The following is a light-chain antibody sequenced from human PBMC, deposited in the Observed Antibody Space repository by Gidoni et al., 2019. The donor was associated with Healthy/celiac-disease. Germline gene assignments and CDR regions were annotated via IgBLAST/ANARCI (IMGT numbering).Light chain of an antibody. J-gene: IGKJ1*01. Sequence: IQMTQSPSTLSASVGDRVTITCRASQSISSWLAWYQQKPGKAPKLLIYKASSLESGVPSRFSGSGSGTEFTLTISSLQPDDFATYYCQQYNSYPGTFXQXTKVEIK. CDR1: QSISSW. CDR2: KAS. V-gene: IGKV1-5*03. CDR3: QQYNSYPGT.